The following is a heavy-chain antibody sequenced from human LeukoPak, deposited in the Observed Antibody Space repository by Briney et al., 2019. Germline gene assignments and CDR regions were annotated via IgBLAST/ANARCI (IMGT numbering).Heavy chain of an antibody. CDR2: IIPIFGTA. CDR3: ARDRQHYYDSSVHDAFDI. D-gene: IGHD3-22*01. CDR1: GGTFSSYT. J-gene: IGHJ3*02. Sequence: ASVKVSCKASGGTFSSYTISWVLQAPGQGLEWMGGIIPIFGTANYAQKFQGRVPITTDESTSTAYMELSSLRSEDTAVYYCARDRQHYYDSSVHDAFDIWGQGTMVTVSS. V-gene: IGHV1-69*05.